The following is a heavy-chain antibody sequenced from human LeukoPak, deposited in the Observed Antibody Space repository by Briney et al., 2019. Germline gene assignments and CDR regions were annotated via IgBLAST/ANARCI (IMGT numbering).Heavy chain of an antibody. CDR1: GYTFTGYY. V-gene: IGHV1-2*02. D-gene: IGHD6-13*01. CDR2: INPNSGGT. Sequence: ASVKVSCKASGYTFTGYYMHWVRQAPGQGLEWMGWINPNSGGTNYAQKFQGRVTMTRDTSISTAYMELSRPRSDDTAVYYCARVDTPIAAAGADYWGQGTLVTVSS. CDR3: ARVDTPIAAAGADY. J-gene: IGHJ4*02.